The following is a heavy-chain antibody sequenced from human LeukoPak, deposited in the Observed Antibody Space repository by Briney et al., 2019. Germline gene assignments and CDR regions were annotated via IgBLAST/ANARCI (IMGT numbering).Heavy chain of an antibody. CDR1: GFTFSSYS. CDR3: ASTQTFDY. Sequence: GGSLRLPCAVSGFTFSSYSMSWVRQAPGKGLEWVSSISSSGTYKYYADSVKGRFTISRDNAKSSLYLQLNSLRVEDTAVYHCASTQTFDYWGQGTQVTVPS. CDR2: ISSSGTYK. J-gene: IGHJ4*02. V-gene: IGHV3-21*04.